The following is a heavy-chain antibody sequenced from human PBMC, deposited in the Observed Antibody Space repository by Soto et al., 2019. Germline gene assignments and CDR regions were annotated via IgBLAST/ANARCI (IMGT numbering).Heavy chain of an antibody. CDR1: GGSISSYY. D-gene: IGHD1-26*01. CDR2: IYYSGIT. J-gene: IGHJ4*02. Sequence: SETLSLTCTVSGGSISSYYWSWIRQPPGKGLEWIGYIYYSGITDYNPSLKSRVTISVDTSKNQFSLKLSSVTAADTAVYYCARRWGFTFDYWGQGTLVTVSS. V-gene: IGHV4-59*08. CDR3: ARRWGFTFDY.